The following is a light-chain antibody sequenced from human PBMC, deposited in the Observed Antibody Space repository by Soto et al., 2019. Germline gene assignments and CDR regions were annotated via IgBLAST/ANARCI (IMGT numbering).Light chain of an antibody. V-gene: IGKV3-11*01. CDR2: GAS. CDR1: QSVSRY. CDR3: QQSSSSPIT. Sequence: EIVLTQSPATLSLSPGERATLSCRASQSVSRYLAWYQQKPGQAPRLLIYGASNRAAGVPARFSGSGSGTDFSLTISSLEPEDFAVYYCQQSSSSPITFGQGTRLEIK. J-gene: IGKJ5*01.